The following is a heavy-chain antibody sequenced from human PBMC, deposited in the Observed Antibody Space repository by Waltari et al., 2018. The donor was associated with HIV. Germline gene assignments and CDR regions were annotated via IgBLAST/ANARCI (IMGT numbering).Heavy chain of an antibody. CDR3: ARVNGNTLGSWFDS. D-gene: IGHD1-7*01. V-gene: IGHV3-33*01. J-gene: IGHJ5*01. CDR1: GFTFNLDG. Sequence: QVQLVESGGGVVQPAQSLRLSCAASGFTFNLDGMVWVRQAPGKGLEWVAVIWYDGSKKYYADSVKGRFTISKDNSKNALLLQMSSLRAEDTAVYYCARVNGNTLGSWFDSWGQGTLVTVSS. CDR2: IWYDGSKK.